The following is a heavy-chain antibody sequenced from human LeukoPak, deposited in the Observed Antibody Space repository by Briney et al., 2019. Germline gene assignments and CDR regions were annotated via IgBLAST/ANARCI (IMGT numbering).Heavy chain of an antibody. Sequence: GGSLRLSCAASGFTFSSHWMNWVRHAPGKGLVWVSHIDNDGSGTSYADSVTGRFTISRDSAKNTVYLQMNSLRAEDSAVYYCARCQCTSTTCPPGLSCGAFDIWGQGTTVTVSS. V-gene: IGHV3-74*01. CDR2: IDNDGSGT. CDR1: GFTFSSHW. CDR3: ARCQCTSTTCPPGLSCGAFDI. J-gene: IGHJ3*02. D-gene: IGHD2/OR15-2a*01.